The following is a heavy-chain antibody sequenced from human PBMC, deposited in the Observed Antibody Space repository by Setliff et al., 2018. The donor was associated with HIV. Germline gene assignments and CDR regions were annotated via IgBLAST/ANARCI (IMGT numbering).Heavy chain of an antibody. D-gene: IGHD2-8*02. CDR1: GFSISSDYY. J-gene: IGHJ4*01. CDR2: IYHSGKT. Sequence: SETLSLTCSASGFSISSDYYWNWVRQPPGQGLEWIGSIYHSGKTYSNPSLKSRVTVSVDTSVNQFSLNLNYVTATDTAVYYCARWRDSTGSPRGHFDYWGHGKLVTAPQ. CDR3: ARWRDSTGSPRGHFDY. V-gene: IGHV4-38-2*02.